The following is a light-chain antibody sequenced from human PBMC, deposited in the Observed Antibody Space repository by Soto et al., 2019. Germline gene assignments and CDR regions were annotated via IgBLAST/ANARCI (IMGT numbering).Light chain of an antibody. CDR1: SSDVGGYGY. Sequence: QSALTQPASVSGSPGQSITISCTGSSSDVGGYGYVSWYQQHPGKAPRLLIYEVVNRPSGVSNRFTGSKSDNTASLTISGLQAEDEADYYCSSYTTRNTLGYVFGSGTKVT. CDR2: EVV. V-gene: IGLV2-14*03. J-gene: IGLJ1*01. CDR3: SSYTTRNTLGYV.